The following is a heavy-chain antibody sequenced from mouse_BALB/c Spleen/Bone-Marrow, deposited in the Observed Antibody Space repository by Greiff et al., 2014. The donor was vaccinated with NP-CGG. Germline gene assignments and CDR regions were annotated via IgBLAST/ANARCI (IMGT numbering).Heavy chain of an antibody. D-gene: IGHD2-3*01. V-gene: IGHV2-9*02. CDR1: GFSLTSYG. CDR3: ARVYLWYFDV. J-gene: IGHJ1*01. CDR2: ILAGGST. Sequence: NLSITCTVSGFSLTSYGVHWVRQPPGKGLEWLGVILAGGSTNYNSALMSRLSISKGNSKSQVFLKMNSLQTDDTAMYYCARVYLWYFDVWGAGNTVTVS.